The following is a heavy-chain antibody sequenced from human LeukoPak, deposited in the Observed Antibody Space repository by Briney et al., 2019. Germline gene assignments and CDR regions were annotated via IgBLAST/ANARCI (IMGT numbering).Heavy chain of an antibody. J-gene: IGHJ6*03. V-gene: IGHV3-48*03. Sequence: PGGSLRLSCAASGFTFSSYEMNWVRQAPGKGLEWVSYISSSGSTIYYADSVKGRFTISRDNAKNTLYLQMNSLRAEDTAVCYCARDHRGSGSRYYYYYMDVWGKGTTVTISS. CDR3: ARDHRGSGSRYYYYYMDV. CDR2: ISSSGSTI. CDR1: GFTFSSYE. D-gene: IGHD3-10*01.